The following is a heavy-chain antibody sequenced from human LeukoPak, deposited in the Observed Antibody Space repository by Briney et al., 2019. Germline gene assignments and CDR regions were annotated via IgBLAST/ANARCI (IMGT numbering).Heavy chain of an antibody. Sequence: KPSETLSLTCTVSGGSISSSSYYWGWIRQPPGKGLEWIESIYYSGSTNYNPSLKSRVTISVDTSKNQFSLKLSSVTAADTAVYYCARGRRDGYNPASRRDAFDIWGQGTMVTVSS. CDR3: ARGRRDGYNPASRRDAFDI. V-gene: IGHV4-39*07. CDR2: IYYSGST. J-gene: IGHJ3*02. D-gene: IGHD5-24*01. CDR1: GGSISSSSYY.